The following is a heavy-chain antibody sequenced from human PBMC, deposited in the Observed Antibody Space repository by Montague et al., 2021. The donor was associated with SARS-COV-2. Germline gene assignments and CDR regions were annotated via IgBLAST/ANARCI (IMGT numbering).Heavy chain of an antibody. CDR3: ARLTTSGSIA. V-gene: IGHV4-39*01. CDR2: IFYRGNT. J-gene: IGHJ5*02. D-gene: IGHD6-19*01. Sequence: SETLSLTCTVSGGSINNTSYYWGWIRQPPGKGLDWIGSIFYRGNTHYSASPKSRVTVSVDTSKNQFSLNLTSVTAADTALYYCARLTTSGSIAWGQGTLVTVSS. CDR1: GGSINNTSYY.